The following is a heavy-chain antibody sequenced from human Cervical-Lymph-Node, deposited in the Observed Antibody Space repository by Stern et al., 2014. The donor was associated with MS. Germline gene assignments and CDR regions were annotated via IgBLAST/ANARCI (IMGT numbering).Heavy chain of an antibody. J-gene: IGHJ4*02. CDR1: GYTFTSYG. Sequence: VQLVESGTELKKPGASLIVSCKASGYTFTSYGISWVRQAPAPGLARECLVRAYSGTTRYAQNLRDRITLTRDTSTGTVYMELRTLRSEDTAVYYCARDKMHAFDDWGQGTQVSVSS. CDR2: VRAYSGTT. D-gene: IGHD2-8*01. V-gene: IGHV1-18*01. CDR3: ARDKMHAFDD.